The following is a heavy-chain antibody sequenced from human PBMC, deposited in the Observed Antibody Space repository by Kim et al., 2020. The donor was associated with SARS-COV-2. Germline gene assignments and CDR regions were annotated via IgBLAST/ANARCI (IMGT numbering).Heavy chain of an antibody. J-gene: IGHJ6*02. Sequence: GGSLRLSCAASGFTFSNYVMSWVRQAPGKGLEWVSAISGSGGSTYYADSVKGRFTISRDNSKNTLYLQMNSLRAEDTAVYYCAKGLEVDWLAYYYGMDVWGQGTTVTVSS. D-gene: IGHD3-9*01. V-gene: IGHV3-23*01. CDR2: ISGSGGST. CDR3: AKGLEVDWLAYYYGMDV. CDR1: GFTFSNYV.